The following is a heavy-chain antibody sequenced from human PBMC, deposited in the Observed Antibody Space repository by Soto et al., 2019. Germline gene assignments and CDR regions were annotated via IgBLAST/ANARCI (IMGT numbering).Heavy chain of an antibody. J-gene: IGHJ4*02. CDR3: ARGYCSSTSCYTRLYYFDY. Sequence: QVQLVQSGAEVKKPGSSVKVSCKASGGTFSSYAISWVRQAPGQGLEWMGGIIPIFGTANYAQKFQGRVTITADKSTSTAYMELSSLRSEDTAVYYCARGYCSSTSCYTRLYYFDYWGQGTLVTVSS. CDR1: GGTFSSYA. CDR2: IIPIFGTA. D-gene: IGHD2-2*02. V-gene: IGHV1-69*06.